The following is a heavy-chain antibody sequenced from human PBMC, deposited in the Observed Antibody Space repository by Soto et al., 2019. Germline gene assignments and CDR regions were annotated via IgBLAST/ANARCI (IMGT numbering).Heavy chain of an antibody. Sequence: SETLSLACAVSGGSFTSNNWWTWVRQPPGQGLEWIGEIYRTGSTNYNPSLKSRVTISLDKSENQFSLKVTSLTAADTAVYYCASRDPGTSVDYWGQGTLVTVCS. J-gene: IGHJ4*02. D-gene: IGHD1-7*01. CDR2: IYRTGST. V-gene: IGHV4-4*02. CDR3: ASRDPGTSVDY. CDR1: GGSFTSNNW.